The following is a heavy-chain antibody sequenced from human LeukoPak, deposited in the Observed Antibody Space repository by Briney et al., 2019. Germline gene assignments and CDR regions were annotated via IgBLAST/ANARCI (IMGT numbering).Heavy chain of an antibody. CDR2: ISNDGSNK. CDR3: AKDVSSGYYGDYFDY. D-gene: IGHD3-22*01. J-gene: IGHJ4*02. V-gene: IGHV3-30*18. Sequence: GGSLRLSCGASGFTFNMYGMHWVRQAPGKGLEWVAVISNDGSNKDYADSVKGRFAISRDNSKNTMYVQMDSLRAEDTAVYYCAKDVSSGYYGDYFDYWGQGTLVTVSS. CDR1: GFTFNMYG.